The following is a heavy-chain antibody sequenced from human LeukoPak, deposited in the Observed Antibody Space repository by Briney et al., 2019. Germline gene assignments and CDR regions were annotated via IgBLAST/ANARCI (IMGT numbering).Heavy chain of an antibody. CDR1: GFTFGPER. D-gene: IGHD3-16*01. Sequence: GGSLMLSCAVAGFTFGPERLHWVRQATGPGLFWVLYINNAGSDPTYAVSVRGRFTISRVNEKSTLYLHMNSLGVEDTAVYYCGRAFPPLRTSSAGDLWGQGTLVIASS. CDR2: INNAGSDP. V-gene: IGHV3-74*01. CDR3: GRAFPPLRTSSAGDL. J-gene: IGHJ1*01.